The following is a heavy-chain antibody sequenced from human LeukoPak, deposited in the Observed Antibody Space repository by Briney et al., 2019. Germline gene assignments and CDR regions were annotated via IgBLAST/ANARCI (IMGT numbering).Heavy chain of an antibody. V-gene: IGHV1-18*01. D-gene: IGHD2-15*01. CDR2: ISAYNGNT. CDR3: AGIWASDDAFDI. CDR1: GYTFTSYG. Sequence: ASVKVSCKASGYTFTSYGISWVRQAPGQGLEWMGWISAYNGNTNYAQKLQGRVTMTTDTSTSTAYMELRSLRSDDTAVYYCAGIWASDDAFDIWGQGTMVTVPS. J-gene: IGHJ3*02.